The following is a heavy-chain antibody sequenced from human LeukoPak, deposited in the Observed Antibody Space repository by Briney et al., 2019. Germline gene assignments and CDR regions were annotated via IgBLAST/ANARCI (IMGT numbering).Heavy chain of an antibody. Sequence: QPGGSLRLSCAASGFTFSSYAMHWVRQAPGKGLEWVAVISYDGSNKYYADSVKGRFTISRDNSKNTLYLQMNSLRAEDTAVYYCARDHGGFDYWGQGTLVTVSS. V-gene: IGHV3-30*04. J-gene: IGHJ4*02. CDR2: ISYDGSNK. D-gene: IGHD2-15*01. CDR1: GFTFSSYA. CDR3: ARDHGGFDY.